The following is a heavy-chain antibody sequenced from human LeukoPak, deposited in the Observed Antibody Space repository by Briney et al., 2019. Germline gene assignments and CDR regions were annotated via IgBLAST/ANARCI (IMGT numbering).Heavy chain of an antibody. V-gene: IGHV1-46*01. CDR3: ARGRYYYDSSGYSNGY. CDR2: INPSGGST. CDR1: EYTFTSYY. Sequence: ASVKVSCKASEYTFTSYYMHWVRQAPGQGLEWMGIINPSGGSTSYAQKFQGRVTMPRDTSTSTVYMELSSLRSEDTAVYYCARGRYYYDSSGYSNGYWGQGTLVTVSS. J-gene: IGHJ4*02. D-gene: IGHD3-22*01.